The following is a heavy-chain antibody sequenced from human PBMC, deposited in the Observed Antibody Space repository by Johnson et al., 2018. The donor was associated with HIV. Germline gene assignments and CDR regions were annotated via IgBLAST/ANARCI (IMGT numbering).Heavy chain of an antibody. CDR1: GFSFSSYD. Sequence: VQLVESGGGLVQPGGSLRLSCTASGFSFSSYDMHWVRQAPGKGLQYVSGISSNGSSTYYANSVKGRFTISRDNSKNTLLLQMGSLRPEDMAVYYCARGGVQFLEWLFTDQYGFDIWGQGTMVTVSS. J-gene: IGHJ3*02. V-gene: IGHV3-64*01. CDR2: ISSNGSST. D-gene: IGHD3-3*01. CDR3: ARGGVQFLEWLFTDQYGFDI.